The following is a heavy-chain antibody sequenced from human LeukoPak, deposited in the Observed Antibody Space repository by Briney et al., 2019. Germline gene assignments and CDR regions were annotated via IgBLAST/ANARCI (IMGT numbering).Heavy chain of an antibody. CDR1: GVSISAHD. Sequence: SETLSLTCTVSGVSISAHDWNWIRQPPGKGLEWIGYIHSSGSTKSNPSLRSRVTMSLDTSKNQASLRLSSVSAADTALFYCARGGGATSPILDYYYYMADCGIATTVTVSS. CDR3: ARGGGATSPILDYYYYMAD. J-gene: IGHJ6*03. V-gene: IGHV4-59*11. CDR2: IHSSGST. D-gene: IGHD2-21*01.